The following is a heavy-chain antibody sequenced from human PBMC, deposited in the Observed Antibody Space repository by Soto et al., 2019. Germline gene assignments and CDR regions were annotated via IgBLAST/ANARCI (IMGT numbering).Heavy chain of an antibody. CDR1: GYTFTSYG. CDR2: ISAYNGNT. Sequence: ASVKVSCKASGYTFTSYGISWVRQAPGQGLEWMGWISAYNGNTNYAQKLQGRVTMTTDTSTSTAYMELRSLRSDDTAVYYCARDTEPDPIHAYGDYGFLFDPWGQGTLVTVSS. CDR3: ARDTEPDPIHAYGDYGFLFDP. V-gene: IGHV1-18*01. J-gene: IGHJ5*02. D-gene: IGHD4-17*01.